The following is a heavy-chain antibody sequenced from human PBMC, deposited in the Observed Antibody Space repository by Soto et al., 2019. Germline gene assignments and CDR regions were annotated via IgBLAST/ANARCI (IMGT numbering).Heavy chain of an antibody. CDR2: IYSGGNT. D-gene: IGHD6-13*01. Sequence: GGSLRLSCAASGFTVSNSYMTWVRRAPGKGLEWVSIIYSGGNTDYADSVKDRFIISRDDSNNTLYLQMNNLTAEDTALYYCATTYSSTWFIYWGQGTLVTVSS. CDR1: GFTVSNSY. V-gene: IGHV3-66*01. J-gene: IGHJ4*02. CDR3: ATTYSSTWFIY.